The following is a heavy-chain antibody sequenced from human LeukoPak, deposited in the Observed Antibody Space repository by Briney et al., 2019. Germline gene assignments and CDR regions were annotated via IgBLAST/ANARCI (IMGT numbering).Heavy chain of an antibody. CDR2: INPYSGDT. CDR3: ARDQGSLTRSWYTGY. J-gene: IGHJ4*02. D-gene: IGHD6-13*01. Sequence: ASVKVSCKASGYTFACYHIHWVRQAPGQGLECMGRINPYSGDTNFAQKFQGRVTMTRDTSITTAYMDLSSLTPDDTAVYFCARDQGSLTRSWYTGYWGQGTQVTVSS. CDR1: GYTFACYH. V-gene: IGHV1-2*06.